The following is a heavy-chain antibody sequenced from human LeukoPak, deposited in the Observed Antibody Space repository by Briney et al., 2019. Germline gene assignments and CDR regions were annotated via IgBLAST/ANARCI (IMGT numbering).Heavy chain of an antibody. V-gene: IGHV3-23*01. CDR3: AKDSSSIRGYSYGYRDY. J-gene: IGHJ4*02. CDR1: GFTFSSYA. CDR2: ISGSGGST. D-gene: IGHD5-18*01. Sequence: GGSLRLSCAASGFTFSSYAMSWVPQAPGKGLEWVSAISGSGGSTYYADSVKGRFTISRDNSKNTLYLQMNSLRAEDTAVYYCAKDSSSIRGYSYGYRDYWGQGTLVTVSS.